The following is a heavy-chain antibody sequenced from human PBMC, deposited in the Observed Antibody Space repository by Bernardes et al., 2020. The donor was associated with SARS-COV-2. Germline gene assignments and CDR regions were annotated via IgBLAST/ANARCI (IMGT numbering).Heavy chain of an antibody. V-gene: IGHV6-1*01. CDR2: TYYNSKWYS. Sequence: SQTPSRTPAISGDSFSSDSAAWTLLRQSPSRGLEWLGRTYYNSKWYSDYAVSVKSRITINPDTSKNQFSLHLNSVNPEDAAVYYCAREKLYTSSWSLLNWFDPWGQGTLVTVSS. CDR1: GDSFSSDSAA. D-gene: IGHD6-13*01. J-gene: IGHJ5*02. CDR3: AREKLYTSSWSLLNWFDP.